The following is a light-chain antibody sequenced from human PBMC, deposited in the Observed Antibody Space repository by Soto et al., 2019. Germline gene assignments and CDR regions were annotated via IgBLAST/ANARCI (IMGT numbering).Light chain of an antibody. CDR2: GAS. Sequence: EIVMTQSPATLSVSPGERATLSCTASQSISRKLAWYQQIAGQPPRLLIYGASARATGIPARFSGSGSGTEFTLTISSLQSEDFAVYFCQQYIRWPTFGQGTKVEIK. J-gene: IGKJ1*01. CDR3: QQYIRWPT. CDR1: QSISRK. V-gene: IGKV3-15*01.